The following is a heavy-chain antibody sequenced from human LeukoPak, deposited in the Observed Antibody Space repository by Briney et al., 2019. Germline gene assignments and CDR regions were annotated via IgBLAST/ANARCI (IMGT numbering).Heavy chain of an antibody. J-gene: IGHJ4*02. Sequence: GGSLRLSCAASGFTFSSYAMHWVRQAPGKGLEWVAVISYDGSNKYYADSVKGRFTISRDNSKNTLYLQMNSLRAEDTAVYYCASINYGSGSYYNWGQGTLVTVSS. V-gene: IGHV3-30-3*01. D-gene: IGHD3-10*01. CDR1: GFTFSSYA. CDR3: ASINYGSGSYYN. CDR2: ISYDGSNK.